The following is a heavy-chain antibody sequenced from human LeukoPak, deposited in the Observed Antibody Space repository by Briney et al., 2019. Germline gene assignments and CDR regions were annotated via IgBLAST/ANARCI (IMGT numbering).Heavy chain of an antibody. J-gene: IGHJ4*02. CDR3: ARDHDWAFDS. V-gene: IGHV3-48*01. D-gene: IGHD3-9*01. CDR1: GFTFSSYS. CDR2: IRSTDTI. Sequence: GGSLRLSCAASGFTFSSYSMNWVRQAPGKGLEWVSYIRSTDTIYYEESVKGRSTISRDNAKNSLYLQMNSLRVEDTAVYYCARDHDWAFDSWGQGILVTVSS.